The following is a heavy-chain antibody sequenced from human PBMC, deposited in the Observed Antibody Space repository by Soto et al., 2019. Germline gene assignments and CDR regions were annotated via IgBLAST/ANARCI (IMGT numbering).Heavy chain of an antibody. Sequence: SETLSLTCTVSGGSVSSGSYYWSWIRQPPGKGLEWIGYIYHSGSTNYNPSLKSRVTISVYTSKNQFSLKLSAVTAADTAVYYCARDPSAYCGGDCCWNDACDIWGQGTMVT. CDR1: GGSVSSGSYY. CDR2: IYHSGST. V-gene: IGHV4-61*01. D-gene: IGHD2-21*02. J-gene: IGHJ3*02. CDR3: ARDPSAYCGGDCCWNDACDI.